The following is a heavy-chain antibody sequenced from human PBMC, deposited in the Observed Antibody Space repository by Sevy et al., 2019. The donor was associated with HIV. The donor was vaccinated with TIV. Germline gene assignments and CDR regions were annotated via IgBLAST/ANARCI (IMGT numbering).Heavy chain of an antibody. CDR2: IYYSGST. V-gene: IGHV4-39*01. D-gene: IGHD3-10*01. CDR1: GGSISSSSYY. Sequence: SETLSLTCTVSGGSISSSSYYWGWIRQPPGKGLEWIGSIYYSGSTYYNPSLKSRVTISVDTSKNQFSLKLSSVTAADTAVYYCVAAGSGSYYKREFDPWGQGTLVTVSS. CDR3: VAAGSGSYYKREFDP. J-gene: IGHJ5*02.